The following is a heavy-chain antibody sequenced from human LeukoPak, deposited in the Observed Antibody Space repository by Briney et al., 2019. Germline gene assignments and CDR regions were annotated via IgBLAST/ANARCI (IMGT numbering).Heavy chain of an antibody. Sequence: PSETLSLTCTVSGGSISNYYWSWIRQPPGKGLEWIAYINYSGSTNYNPSLKSRVTISVDTSKNHFSLTLSSVTAADTAVYYCARFGGPHAFDIWGQGTMVTVSS. V-gene: IGHV4-59*01. CDR3: ARFGGPHAFDI. CDR2: INYSGST. CDR1: GGSISNYY. J-gene: IGHJ3*02. D-gene: IGHD3-3*01.